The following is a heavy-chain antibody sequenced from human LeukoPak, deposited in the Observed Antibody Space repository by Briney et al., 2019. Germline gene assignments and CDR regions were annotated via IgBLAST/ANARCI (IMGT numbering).Heavy chain of an antibody. CDR3: ATSSSWYDFQCWLDH. Sequence: PGGSLRLSCAASGFAFSSNAMNWVRQAPGQGLEWVSAITVSGGSTYYADSAKGRFTMSRDNSKNTLWLQMNSLRAEDTAVYYCATSSSWYDFQCWLDHWGQGTLVTVSS. V-gene: IGHV3-23*01. CDR1: GFAFSSNA. J-gene: IGHJ5*02. D-gene: IGHD6-13*01. CDR2: ITVSGGST.